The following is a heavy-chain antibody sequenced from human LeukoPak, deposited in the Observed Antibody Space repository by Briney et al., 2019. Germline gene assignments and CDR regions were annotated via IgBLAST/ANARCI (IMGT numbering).Heavy chain of an antibody. Sequence: GGSLRLSCAASGFTFSTYAMSWVRQAPGKGLEWVSFIYSGGNTHYSDSVTGRFTISRDNSKNTLYLQMNSLRAEDTAIYYCARRAGEYSHPYDYWGQGTLVTVSS. V-gene: IGHV3-23*05. CDR2: IYSGGNT. D-gene: IGHD2-15*01. CDR1: GFTFSTYA. CDR3: ARRAGEYSHPYDY. J-gene: IGHJ4*02.